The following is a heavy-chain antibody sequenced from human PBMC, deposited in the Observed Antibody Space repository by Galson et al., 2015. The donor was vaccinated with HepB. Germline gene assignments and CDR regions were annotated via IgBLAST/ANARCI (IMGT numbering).Heavy chain of an antibody. CDR1: GYTFTSYG. D-gene: IGHD2-2*01. J-gene: IGHJ6*03. Sequence: SVKVSCKASGYTFTSYGISWVRQAPGQGLEWMGWISDYNGHLKYAQKFQDRVTMTTDRSTSTAYMELRSLRYDDTAVYYCARDQGRVLVVVPAPIGYMDVWGKGTTVTVS. CDR3: ARDQGRVLVVVPAPIGYMDV. V-gene: IGHV1-18*04. CDR2: ISDYNGHL.